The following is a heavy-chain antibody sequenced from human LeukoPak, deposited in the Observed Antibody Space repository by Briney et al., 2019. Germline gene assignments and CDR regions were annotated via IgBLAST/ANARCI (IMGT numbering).Heavy chain of an antibody. CDR1: GFTFSDYY. CDR2: ISSSGSTI. Sequence: GGSLRLSCAAYGFTFSDYYMSWIRQAPGKGLEWVSYISSSGSTIYYADSVKGRFTISRDNAKNSLYLQMNSLRAEDTAVYYCARVFYYYGSGSYLDYWGQGTLVTVSS. V-gene: IGHV3-11*01. J-gene: IGHJ4*02. D-gene: IGHD3-10*01. CDR3: ARVFYYYGSGSYLDY.